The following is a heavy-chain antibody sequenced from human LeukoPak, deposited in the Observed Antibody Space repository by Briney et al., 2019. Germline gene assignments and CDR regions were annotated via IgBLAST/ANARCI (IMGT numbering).Heavy chain of an antibody. CDR1: GGSISSYY. CDR2: IYYGGST. CDR3: ARNQKEYYYDSSGYDAFDI. V-gene: IGHV4-59*01. J-gene: IGHJ3*02. D-gene: IGHD3-22*01. Sequence: SETLSLTCTVSGGSISSYYWSWIRQPPGKGLEWIGYIYYGGSTNYNPSLKSRVTISVDTSKNQFSLKLSSVTAADTAVYYCARNQKEYYYDSSGYDAFDIWGQGTMVTVSS.